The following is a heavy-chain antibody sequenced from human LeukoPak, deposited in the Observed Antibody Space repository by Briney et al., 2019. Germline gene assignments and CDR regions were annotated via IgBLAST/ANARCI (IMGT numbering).Heavy chain of an antibody. CDR1: GFTFDDYA. CDR2: ISWNSGSI. CDR3: AKGNRLIPPYYFDD. J-gene: IGHJ4*02. V-gene: IGHV3-9*01. D-gene: IGHD1-14*01. Sequence: GRSLRLSCAASGFTFDDYAMHWVRQAPGKGLEGVSGISWNSGSIGYADSVKGRFTIPRDNAKNSLYLQMNSLRAEDTALYYCAKGNRLIPPYYFDDWGQGTLVTVSS.